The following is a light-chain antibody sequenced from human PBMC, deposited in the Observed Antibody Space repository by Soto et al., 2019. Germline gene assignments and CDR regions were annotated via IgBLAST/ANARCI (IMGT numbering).Light chain of an antibody. Sequence: EIVMTQSPATLSVSPGERATLSCRASHDVSSGLAWYQQKPGQAPRLLIYGASTRATGLPARFSGSGSGTEFTLTISSLQSEDFAVYYCQHYTNWPLTFGGGTKVEIK. V-gene: IGKV3-15*01. CDR2: GAS. CDR1: HDVSSG. CDR3: QHYTNWPLT. J-gene: IGKJ4*01.